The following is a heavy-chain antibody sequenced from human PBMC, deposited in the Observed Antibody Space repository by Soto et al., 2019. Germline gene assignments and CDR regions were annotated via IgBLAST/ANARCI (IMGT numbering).Heavy chain of an antibody. Sequence: PSETLSLPCTVSGDSINDGGYYWALIHQHPGKGLEWIGYLYNSGSAYYNPSHKSRVIISMDKSKNQFSLKVTSVTAADRAVFFCARGYGGKDTYSWGQGTLVTFSA. CDR2: LYNSGSA. CDR3: ARGYGGKDTYS. V-gene: IGHV4-31*03. D-gene: IGHD4-17*01. CDR1: GDSINDGGYY. J-gene: IGHJ1*01.